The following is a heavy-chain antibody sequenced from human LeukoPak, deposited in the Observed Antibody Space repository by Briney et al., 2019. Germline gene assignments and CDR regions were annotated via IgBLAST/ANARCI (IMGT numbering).Heavy chain of an antibody. D-gene: IGHD3-3*01. J-gene: IGHJ3*02. V-gene: IGHV3-21*01. CDR3: ARDYGLRFLEWFGAFDI. Sequence: GGSLRLSCAASGFTFSSYSMNWVRQAPGKGLEWVAAISSSSSYIYYADSVKGRFTISRDNAKNSLYLQMNSLRAEDAAVYYCARDYGLRFLEWFGAFDIWGQGIMVTVSS. CDR2: ISSSSSYI. CDR1: GFTFSSYS.